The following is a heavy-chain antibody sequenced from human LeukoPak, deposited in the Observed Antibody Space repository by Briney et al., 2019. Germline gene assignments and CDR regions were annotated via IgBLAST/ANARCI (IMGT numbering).Heavy chain of an antibody. CDR3: VRETATYYYDSRGYYRQIEVFDI. V-gene: IGHV4-61*01. D-gene: IGHD3-22*01. J-gene: IGHJ3*02. CDR1: GDSVRSDSHY. Sequence: PSETLSLTCSVSGDSVRSDSHYWSWIRQPPGKGLEWIGNVYYSGRTAYNPSLKSRVTLSVDISKNQFPLQLNSVTAADTAVYYCVRETATYYYDSRGYYRQIEVFDIWGQGTPVIVSS. CDR2: VYYSGRT.